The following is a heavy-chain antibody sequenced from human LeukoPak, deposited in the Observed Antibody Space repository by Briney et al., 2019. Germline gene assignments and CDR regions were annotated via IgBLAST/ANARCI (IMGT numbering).Heavy chain of an antibody. J-gene: IGHJ4*02. Sequence: PGGSLRLSCVVSGISLSNYAMTWVRQAPGKGLEWVSYISERGGSTTYADSVKGRFTISRDTSLNTLYLQMNNLRAEDTAVYFCAKRGVEIRGILVIDYHHEAYHYDFWGKGVLVTVSS. V-gene: IGHV3-23*01. CDR3: AKRGVEIRGILVIDYHHEAYHYDF. CDR2: ISERGGST. D-gene: IGHD3-10*01. CDR1: GISLSNYA.